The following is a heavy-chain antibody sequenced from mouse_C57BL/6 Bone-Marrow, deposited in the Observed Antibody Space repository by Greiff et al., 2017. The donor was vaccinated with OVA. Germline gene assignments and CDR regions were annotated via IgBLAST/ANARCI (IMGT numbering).Heavy chain of an antibody. J-gene: IGHJ4*01. CDR1: GFTFSSYA. D-gene: IGHD3-3*01. CDR2: ISDGGSYT. Sequence: DVHLVESGGGLVKPGGSLKLSCAASGFTFSSYAMSWVRQTPEKRLEWVATISDGGSYTYYPDNVKGRFTISRDNAKNNLYLQMSHLKSEDTAMYYCARGGCMDYWGQGTSVTVSS. V-gene: IGHV5-4*01. CDR3: ARGGCMDY.